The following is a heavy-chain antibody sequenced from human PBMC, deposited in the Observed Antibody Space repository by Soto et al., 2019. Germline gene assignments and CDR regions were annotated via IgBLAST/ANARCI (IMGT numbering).Heavy chain of an antibody. V-gene: IGHV1-3*01. CDR2: INAGNGNT. J-gene: IGHJ2*01. Sequence: QVQLVQSGAEVKKPGASVKVSCKASGYTFTSYAMHWVRQAPGQRLEWMGWINAGNGNTKYSQKFQGRVTITRDTSASTAYMELSSLRSEDTALYDCARVKDGFGESADLYFDLWGRGTLVTVSS. D-gene: IGHD3-10*01. CDR3: ARVKDGFGESADLYFDL. CDR1: GYTFTSYA.